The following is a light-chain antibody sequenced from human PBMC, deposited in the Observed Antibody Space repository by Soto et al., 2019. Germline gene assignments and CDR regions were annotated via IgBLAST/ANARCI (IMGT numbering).Light chain of an antibody. CDR1: QSVSSN. CDR2: GAS. CDR3: QKYNNLPGT. Sequence: EIVMTQSPATLSVSPGERATLSCRASQSVSSNLAWYQQKPGQAPRLLIYGASTRATGIPARFSGSGSGTEFTLTISSLQSEDFAVYYCQKYNNLPGTVGQGTKVEIK. J-gene: IGKJ1*01. V-gene: IGKV3-15*01.